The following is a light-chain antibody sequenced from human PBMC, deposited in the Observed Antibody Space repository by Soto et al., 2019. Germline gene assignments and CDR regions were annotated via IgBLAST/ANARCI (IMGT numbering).Light chain of an antibody. CDR3: QQYNDNWT. CDR1: QSISSW. CDR2: KAS. Sequence: DIQMTQSPSTLSASVGDRVTITCRASQSISSWLAWYQQKPGKAPKLLIYKASTLQSGVPSRFSRSGSGTEFTLAISSLQPDDSATYYCQQYNDNWTFGQGTKVEIK. J-gene: IGKJ1*01. V-gene: IGKV1-5*03.